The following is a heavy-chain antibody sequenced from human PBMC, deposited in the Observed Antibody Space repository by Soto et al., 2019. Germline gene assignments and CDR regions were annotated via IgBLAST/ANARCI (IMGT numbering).Heavy chain of an antibody. Sequence: QVQLVQSGAEVKKPGASVKVSCKASGYTFTSYAMHWVRQAPGQRLEWMGWINAGNGNTKYSQKFQGRVTITRDTSASTAYMELSSLRSEDTAVYYCARSLTRFYYFDYWGQGTLVTVSS. D-gene: IGHD3-3*01. V-gene: IGHV1-3*01. J-gene: IGHJ4*02. CDR3: ARSLTRFYYFDY. CDR2: INAGNGNT. CDR1: GYTFTSYA.